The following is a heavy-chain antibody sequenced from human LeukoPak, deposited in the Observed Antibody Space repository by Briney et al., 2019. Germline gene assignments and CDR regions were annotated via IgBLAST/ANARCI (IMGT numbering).Heavy chain of an antibody. V-gene: IGHV4-31*03. J-gene: IGHJ5*02. CDR1: GGSISSGGYY. Sequence: SETLSLTCTVSGGSISSGGYYWSWIRQHPGKGLEWIGYIYYSGSTYYNPSLKSRVTISVDTSKNQFSLKLSSVTAADTAVYYCARDHLAVAGTRWFDPWGQGTLVTVSS. D-gene: IGHD6-19*01. CDR2: IYYSGST. CDR3: ARDHLAVAGTRWFDP.